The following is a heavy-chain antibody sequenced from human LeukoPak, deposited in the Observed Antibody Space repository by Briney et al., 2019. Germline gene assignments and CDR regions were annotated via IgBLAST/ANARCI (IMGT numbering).Heavy chain of an antibody. V-gene: IGHV3-23*01. CDR3: ASGEYYYGSGSYSNSFDY. J-gene: IGHJ4*02. D-gene: IGHD3-10*01. CDR1: GFTFSSYA. Sequence: GGSLRLSCAASGFTFSSYAMSWVRQAPGKGLEWVSAISGSGGSTYYADSVKGRFTISRDNSKNTLYLQMNSLRAEDTAVYYCASGEYYYGSGSYSNSFDYWGQGTLVTVSS. CDR2: ISGSGGST.